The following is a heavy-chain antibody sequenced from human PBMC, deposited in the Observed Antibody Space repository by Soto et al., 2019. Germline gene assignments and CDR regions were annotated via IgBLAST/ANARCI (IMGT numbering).Heavy chain of an antibody. Sequence: QVHLVQSGVEVKTPGASVKVSCQASGYTFFTYDISWVRQAPGQGLEWMGWISTYSGVTKYAQKFQGRVTMTTDTSTTTAYLDLRSLRSDDTAVYYCARHHGPTTSENWFDPWGQGTLVTVSS. CDR2: ISTYSGVT. CDR1: GYTFFTYD. CDR3: ARHHGPTTSENWFDP. V-gene: IGHV1-18*01. D-gene: IGHD5-12*01. J-gene: IGHJ5*02.